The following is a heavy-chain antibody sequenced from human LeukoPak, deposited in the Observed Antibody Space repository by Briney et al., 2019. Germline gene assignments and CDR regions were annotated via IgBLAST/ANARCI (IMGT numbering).Heavy chain of an antibody. V-gene: IGHV1-2*02. Sequence: ASVKVSCKASGYTFTGYYMHWVRQAPGQGLEWMGWINPNSGGTNYAQKFQGRVTMTRDTSISTAYMELSRLRSGDTAVYYCARGSHVQYCSGGSCYLPFDYWGQGTLVTVSS. J-gene: IGHJ4*02. CDR1: GYTFTGYY. CDR2: INPNSGGT. D-gene: IGHD2-15*01. CDR3: ARGSHVQYCSGGSCYLPFDY.